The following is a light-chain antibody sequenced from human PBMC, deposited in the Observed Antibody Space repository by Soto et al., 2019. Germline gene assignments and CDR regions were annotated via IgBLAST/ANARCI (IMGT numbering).Light chain of an antibody. Sequence: QSVLTQPPSVSAAPGQKVTISCSGSSSNIGDNYVSWYQQLPGTAPKLLIYDNNKRPSGIPDRFSGSKSATSATLGITGLQTGDEAEYYCGTWDSSLGAGVFGGGTKLTVL. CDR2: DNN. V-gene: IGLV1-51*01. CDR3: GTWDSSLGAGV. J-gene: IGLJ3*02. CDR1: SSNIGDNY.